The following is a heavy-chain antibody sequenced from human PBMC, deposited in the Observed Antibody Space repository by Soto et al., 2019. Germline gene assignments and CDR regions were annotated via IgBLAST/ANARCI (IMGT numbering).Heavy chain of an antibody. CDR3: ARDTSFYFDY. D-gene: IGHD2-2*01. V-gene: IGHV1-18*01. CDR1: GYTFTSYG. Sequence: ASVKVSCKASGYTFTSYGISWVRQAPGQGLEWMGWITPYNGNTNYGQNFQGRVTMTADTSTSTAYMELGSLTTDDTAVYYCARDTSFYFDYWGQGTRVTVSS. CDR2: ITPYNGNT. J-gene: IGHJ4*02.